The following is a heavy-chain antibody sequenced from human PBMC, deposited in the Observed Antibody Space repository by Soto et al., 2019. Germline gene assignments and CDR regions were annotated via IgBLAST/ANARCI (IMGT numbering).Heavy chain of an antibody. Sequence: ASVKVSCKASGYTFTSYGISWVRQAPGQGLEWMGWISAYNGNTNYAQKLQGRVTMTTDTSTSTAYMELRSLRSDDTAVYYCARDYYDYDDVWVQGWFDPRAQGTLDTVSS. D-gene: IGHD4-17*01. J-gene: IGHJ5*02. CDR2: ISAYNGNT. CDR3: ARDYYDYDDVWVQGWFDP. V-gene: IGHV1-18*01. CDR1: GYTFTSYG.